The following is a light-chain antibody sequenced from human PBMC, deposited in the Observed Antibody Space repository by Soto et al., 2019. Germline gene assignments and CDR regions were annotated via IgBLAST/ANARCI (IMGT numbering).Light chain of an antibody. CDR1: SSNIGSNY. Sequence: QSVLTRPPSASGTPGQRVTISCSGSSSNIGSNYVYWYQQLPGTAPKLLIYTNNQRPSGVPDRFSGSKSGTSASLAISGLRSEDEADYYCAAWDDSLSGAVFGGGTQLTVL. V-gene: IGLV1-47*01. CDR2: TNN. J-gene: IGLJ7*01. CDR3: AAWDDSLSGAV.